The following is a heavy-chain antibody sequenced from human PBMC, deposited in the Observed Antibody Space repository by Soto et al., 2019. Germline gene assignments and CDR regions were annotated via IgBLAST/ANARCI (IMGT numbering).Heavy chain of an antibody. J-gene: IGHJ6*02. CDR1: GGTFSGYA. CDR3: ARVQDYYDSSGYYYSYGMDV. D-gene: IGHD3-22*01. CDR2: IIPIFGTA. V-gene: IGHV1-69*13. Sequence: SVKVSCKASGGTFSGYAISWVRQAPGQGLEWMGGIIPIFGTANYAQKFQGRVTITADESTSTAYMELSSLRSEDTAVYYCARVQDYYDSSGYYYSYGMDVWGQGTTVTVSS.